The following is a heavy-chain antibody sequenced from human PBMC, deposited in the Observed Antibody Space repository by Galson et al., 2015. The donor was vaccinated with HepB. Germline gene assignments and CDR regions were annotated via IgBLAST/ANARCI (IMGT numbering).Heavy chain of an antibody. Sequence: SLRLSCAASGFTFSSYAMHWVRQAPGKGLEWVAVISYDGSNKYYADSVKGRFTISRGNSKNTLYLQMNSLRAEDTAVYYCARGDYYDSSGSDYWGQGTLVTVSS. V-gene: IGHV3-30*04. D-gene: IGHD3-22*01. CDR1: GFTFSSYA. CDR3: ARGDYYDSSGSDY. CDR2: ISYDGSNK. J-gene: IGHJ4*02.